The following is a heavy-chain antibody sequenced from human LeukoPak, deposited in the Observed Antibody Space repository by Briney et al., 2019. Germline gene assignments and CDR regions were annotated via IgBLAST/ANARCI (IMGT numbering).Heavy chain of an antibody. D-gene: IGHD6-13*01. CDR2: ISSSGTTI. CDR1: GFTFSSYE. J-gene: IGHJ4*02. CDR3: ARVGYSNRWYLDC. V-gene: IGHV3-48*03. Sequence: GGSLRLSCAASGFTFSSYEMNWVRQAPGKGLEWVSYISSSGTTIYYADSVKGRFTISRDNAKNSLYLQMNSLRAADTAVYYCARVGYSNRWYLDCWGQGTLVTVSS.